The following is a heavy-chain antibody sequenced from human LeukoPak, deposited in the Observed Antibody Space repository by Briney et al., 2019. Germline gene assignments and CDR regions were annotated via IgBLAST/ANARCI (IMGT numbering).Heavy chain of an antibody. CDR2: ISYDGSNK. Sequence: PGGSLRLSCAASGFTFSSYGMSWVRQAPGKGLEWVAVISYDGSNKYYADSVKGRFTISRDNSKNTLYLQMNSLRAEDTAVYYCAREFYGVVAATGGIAYWGQGTLVTVSS. CDR1: GFTFSSYG. D-gene: IGHD2-15*01. CDR3: AREFYGVVAATGGIAY. J-gene: IGHJ4*02. V-gene: IGHV3-30*04.